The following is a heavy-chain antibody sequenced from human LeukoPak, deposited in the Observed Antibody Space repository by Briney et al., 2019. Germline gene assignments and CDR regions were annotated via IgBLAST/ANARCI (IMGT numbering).Heavy chain of an antibody. V-gene: IGHV1-69*05. J-gene: IGHJ4*02. CDR1: GGTFSGYA. CDR3: ATGSRPVWFVGDFDY. CDR2: IIPILGTA. Sequence: SVKVSCKASGGTFSGYAISWVRQAPGQGLEWMGGIIPILGTANYAQKFQGRVTITTDESTSTAYMELSSLRSEDTAVYYCATGSRPVWFVGDFDYWGQGTLVTVSS. D-gene: IGHD3-10*01.